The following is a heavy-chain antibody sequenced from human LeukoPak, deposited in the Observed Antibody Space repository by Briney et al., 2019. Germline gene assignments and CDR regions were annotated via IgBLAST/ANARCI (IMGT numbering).Heavy chain of an antibody. J-gene: IGHJ4*02. V-gene: IGHV4-34*01. CDR3: ARGPDDGYNYIVY. CDR1: GGSFSGYY. D-gene: IGHD5-24*01. CDR2: INHSGST. Sequence: PSETLSLTCAVYGGSFSGYYWSWIRQPPGKGLEWIGEINHSGSTNYNPSLKSRVTISVDTSKNQFSLKVSSVTSADTAVYYCARGPDDGYNYIVYWGQGTLVTVSS.